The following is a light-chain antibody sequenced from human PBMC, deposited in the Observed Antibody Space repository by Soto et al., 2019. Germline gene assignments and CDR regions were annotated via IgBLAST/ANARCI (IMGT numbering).Light chain of an antibody. CDR3: QQYFSVPYT. V-gene: IGKV1-5*01. CDR1: QSVSRT. CDR2: DAS. J-gene: IGKJ2*01. Sequence: GDRVTFTCRACQSVSRTLAWYQQKPGKAPNLLIYDASTLERGDPSRFSGSGSGTEFTLTISSLQPDDFATYFCQQYFSVPYTFGQGTTLQ.